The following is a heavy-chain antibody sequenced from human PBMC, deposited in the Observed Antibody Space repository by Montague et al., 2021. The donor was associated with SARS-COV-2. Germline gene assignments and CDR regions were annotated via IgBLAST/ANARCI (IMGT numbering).Heavy chain of an antibody. D-gene: IGHD4-23*01. V-gene: IGHV2-70*01. CDR2: XDWDDDK. CDR1: EFSLSTSGIC. Sequence: PELVKPTQTLTLTCTFSEFSLSTSGICVSWIRQPPGKALEWLTLXDWDDDKYYSTSLKTRLTISKDTSKNQVVLTMTSMDPVDTATYYCARSYGTTVVTRAFDYWGQGTLVTVSS. CDR3: ARSYGTTVVTRAFDY. J-gene: IGHJ4*02.